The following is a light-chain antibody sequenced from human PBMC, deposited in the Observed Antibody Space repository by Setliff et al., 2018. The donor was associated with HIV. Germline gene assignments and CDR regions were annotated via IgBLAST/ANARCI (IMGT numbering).Light chain of an antibody. V-gene: IGKV3-20*01. CDR2: GGN. CDR1: QTITKSY. J-gene: IGKJ1*01. Sequence: EIVLTQFPGALSLSPGERATLSCRASQTITKSYLAWYQQRPGQAPRLLIYGGNYRAAGIADRFIGSGSGTDFTLTIIRLEPEDFAVYYCQQYADTDRTFGQGTKVDIK. CDR3: QQYADTDRT.